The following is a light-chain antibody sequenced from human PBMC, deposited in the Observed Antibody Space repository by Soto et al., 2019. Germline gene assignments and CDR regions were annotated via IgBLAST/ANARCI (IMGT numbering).Light chain of an antibody. J-gene: IGLJ1*01. CDR3: SSFASTHTYV. CDR1: SSDVAFYNH. Sequence: QSALTQPASVSGSPGQSITISCTGTSSDVAFYNHVSWYQQHPGKAPKLLIYEVNKRPSGVSHRFSASKSGNTASLTISGLQAEDEADYYYSSFASTHTYVFGTGTKLTVL. CDR2: EVN. V-gene: IGLV2-14*01.